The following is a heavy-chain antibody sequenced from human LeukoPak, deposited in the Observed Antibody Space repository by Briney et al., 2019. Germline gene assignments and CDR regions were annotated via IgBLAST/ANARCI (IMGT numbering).Heavy chain of an antibody. V-gene: IGHV3-66*01. CDR2: IYTSGIT. CDR3: AKEDAGGTYSFDY. D-gene: IGHD1-26*01. Sequence: GGSLRLSCAVSGLTVSGNFMSWVRQAPGKGPEWVSVIYTSGITYYADSVRGRFTIPRDNSKNTLYLQMDGLTAEDTAVYYCAKEDAGGTYSFDYWGQGTLVTASS. CDR1: GLTVSGNF. J-gene: IGHJ4*02.